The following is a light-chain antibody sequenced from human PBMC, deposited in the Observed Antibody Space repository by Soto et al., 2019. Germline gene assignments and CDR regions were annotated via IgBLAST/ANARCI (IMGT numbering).Light chain of an antibody. CDR1: SSDVGTYNL. CDR3: CSYAGIITWV. J-gene: IGLJ3*02. CDR2: KDT. V-gene: IGLV2-23*01. Sequence: QSALTQPASVSGSPGQSITISCTGTSSDVGTYNLVSWYQHHPGKAPKLIIYKDTKRPSGVSYRFSGSKSGNTASLTISGLQAEDEAAYYCCSYAGIITWVFGGGTKVTVL.